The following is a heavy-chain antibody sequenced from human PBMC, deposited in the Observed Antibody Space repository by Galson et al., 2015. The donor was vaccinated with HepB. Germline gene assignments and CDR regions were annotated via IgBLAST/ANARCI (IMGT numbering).Heavy chain of an antibody. V-gene: IGHV3-30*04. Sequence: SLRLSCKASGFTFNSYAMHWVRHAQGKGLEWVAVISYDGGNKYYADSVKGRFTISRDNSKTTLYLQMNSLKAEDTAVYYCARYSGYYYYYYGMDVWGQGTTVTVSS. CDR3: ARYSGYYYYYYGMDV. J-gene: IGHJ6*02. D-gene: IGHD2-21*01. CDR2: ISYDGGNK. CDR1: GFTFNSYA.